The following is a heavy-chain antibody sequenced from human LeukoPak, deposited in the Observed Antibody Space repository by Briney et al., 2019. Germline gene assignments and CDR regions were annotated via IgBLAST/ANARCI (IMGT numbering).Heavy chain of an antibody. CDR2: IHYRGTT. D-gene: IGHD3-16*01. V-gene: IGHV4-59*11. Sequence: SETLSPTCSVSGGSISSQYWNWIRQIPGKGLEWIGYIHYRGTTNYNPSLKSRVSISADTSKHQFSLTLNSVTAADTAVYYCSRGGQGLSDNWGQGILVTVSS. CDR1: GGSISSQY. CDR3: SRGGQGLSDN. J-gene: IGHJ4*02.